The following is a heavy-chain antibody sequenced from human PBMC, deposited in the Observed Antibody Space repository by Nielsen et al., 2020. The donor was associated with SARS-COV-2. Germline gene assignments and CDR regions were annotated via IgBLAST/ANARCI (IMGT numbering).Heavy chain of an antibody. J-gene: IGHJ6*02. V-gene: IGHV1-24*01. CDR2: FDPEDGET. D-gene: IGHD3-22*01. CDR3: ARDSGYYHTAYYYGMDV. CDR1: GYTLTELS. Sequence: ASVKVSCKVSGYTLTELSMHWVRQAPGKGLEWMGGFDPEDGETIYAQKFQGRVTMTEDTSTDTAYMELSSLRSEDTAVYFCARDSGYYHTAYYYGMDVWGQGTTVNVSS.